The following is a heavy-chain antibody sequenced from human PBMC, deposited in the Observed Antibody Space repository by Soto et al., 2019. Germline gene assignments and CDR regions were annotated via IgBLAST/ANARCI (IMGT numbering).Heavy chain of an antibody. D-gene: IGHD6-13*01. CDR1: GFTFSSYW. J-gene: IGHJ4*02. V-gene: IGHV3-74*01. CDR2: INSDGSST. Sequence: PGGSLRLSCAASGFTFSSYWMHWVRQAPGKGLVWVSRINSDGSSTSYADSVEGRFTISRDNAKNTLYLQMNSLRAEDTAVYYCARAIAAAGTDYWGQGTLVTVSS. CDR3: ARAIAAAGTDY.